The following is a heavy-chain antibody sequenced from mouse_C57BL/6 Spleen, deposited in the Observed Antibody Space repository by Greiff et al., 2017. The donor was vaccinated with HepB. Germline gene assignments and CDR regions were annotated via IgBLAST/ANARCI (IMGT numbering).Heavy chain of an antibody. CDR3: ARSGYSKSYYYAMDY. Sequence: QVQLQQSGAELARPGASVKMSCKASGYTFTSYTMHWVKQRPGQGLEWIGYINPSSGYTKYNQKFKDKATLTADKSSSTAYMQLSSLTSEDSAVYYWARSGYSKSYYYAMDYWGQGTSVTVSS. CDR1: GYTFTSYT. V-gene: IGHV1-4*01. D-gene: IGHD2-5*01. J-gene: IGHJ4*01. CDR2: INPSSGYT.